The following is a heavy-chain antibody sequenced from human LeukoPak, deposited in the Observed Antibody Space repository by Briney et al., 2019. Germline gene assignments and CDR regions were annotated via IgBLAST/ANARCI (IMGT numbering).Heavy chain of an antibody. J-gene: IGHJ4*02. D-gene: IGHD3-22*01. CDR2: INPNSGGT. CDR3: ARDGHYDSSAEEYYFDY. Sequence: ASVKVSCKASGYIFTTYYMHWVRQAPGQGLEWMGWINPNSGGTNYAQKFQGRVTMTRDTSISTAYMELSRLRSDDTAVYYCARDGHYDSSAEEYYFDYWGQGTLVTVSS. V-gene: IGHV1-2*02. CDR1: GYIFTTYY.